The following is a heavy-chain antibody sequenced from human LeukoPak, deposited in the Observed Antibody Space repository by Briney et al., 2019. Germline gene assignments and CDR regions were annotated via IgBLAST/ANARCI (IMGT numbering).Heavy chain of an antibody. CDR2: IYYSGST. CDR1: GGSISSYY. D-gene: IGHD4-23*01. J-gene: IGHJ5*02. Sequence: TSETLSLTCTVSGGSISSYYWSWIRQPPGKGLEWIGYIYYSGSTNYNPSLKSRVTISVDTSKNQFSLKLSSVTAADTAVYYCARTVGNWFDPWGQGTLVTVSS. CDR3: ARTVGNWFDP. V-gene: IGHV4-59*01.